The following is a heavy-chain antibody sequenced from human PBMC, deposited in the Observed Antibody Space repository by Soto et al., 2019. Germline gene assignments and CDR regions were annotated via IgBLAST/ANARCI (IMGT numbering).Heavy chain of an antibody. CDR2: NYHSGIT. CDR1: GGSVSSSYW. D-gene: IGHD2-21*01. Sequence: QVQLRESGPRLVKPSGTLSLTCAVSGGSVSSSYWLTWVRQAPGQGLQWIGENYHSGITNYNPSLRSRDSMSVDKSNNEFSLSLASVTAADTAVYYCATRPPRIVVVFTEMPTWGQGILVPVSS. V-gene: IGHV4-4*02. J-gene: IGHJ5*02. CDR3: ATRPPRIVVVFTEMPT.